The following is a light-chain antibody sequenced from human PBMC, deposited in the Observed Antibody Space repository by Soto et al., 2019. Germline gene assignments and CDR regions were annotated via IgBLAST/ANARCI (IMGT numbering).Light chain of an antibody. V-gene: IGLV2-23*01. CDR2: EGN. Sequence: QSVLTQPASVSGSPGQSITISCTGINSDVGNYNIVSWYRQSPGKAPKLVIFEGNKRSSGVSNRFSASKSGDAASLTISGLQAEDEADYYCCSYAGTYPVVFGGGTKLTVL. CDR1: NSDVGNYNI. J-gene: IGLJ2*01. CDR3: CSYAGTYPVV.